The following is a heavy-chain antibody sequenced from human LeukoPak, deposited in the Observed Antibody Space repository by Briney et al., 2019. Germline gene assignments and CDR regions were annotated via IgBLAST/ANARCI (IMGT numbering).Heavy chain of an antibody. Sequence: SETLSLTCTVSGGSISSGGYYWSWIRQPPGKGLEWIGYIYHSGSTYYNPSLKSRVTISVDTSKNQFSLKLSSVTAADTAVYYCARERESDYDFWSGYPYYFDYWGQGTLVTVSS. CDR3: ARERESDYDFWSGYPYYFDY. J-gene: IGHJ4*02. CDR2: IYHSGST. CDR1: GGSISSGGYY. D-gene: IGHD3-3*01. V-gene: IGHV4-30-2*01.